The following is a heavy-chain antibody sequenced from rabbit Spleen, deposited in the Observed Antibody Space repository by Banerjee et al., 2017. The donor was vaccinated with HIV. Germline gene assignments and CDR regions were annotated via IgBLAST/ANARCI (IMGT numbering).Heavy chain of an antibody. J-gene: IGHJ4*01. Sequence: QSLEESGGDLVKPGASLTLTCTASGFSFSSYNMQWVRQAPGKGLEWIAYIYSDNNAYYASWVSGRFTISKTSSTTVTLQMTSLTAADTATYFCTRRVNGGADLWGQGTLVTVS. CDR1: GFSFSSYN. V-gene: IGHV1S40*01. CDR2: IYSDNNA. CDR3: TRRVNGGADL. D-gene: IGHD2-1*01.